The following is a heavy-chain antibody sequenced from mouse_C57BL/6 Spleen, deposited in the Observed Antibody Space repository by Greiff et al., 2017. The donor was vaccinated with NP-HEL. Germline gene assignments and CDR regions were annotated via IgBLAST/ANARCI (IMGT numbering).Heavy chain of an antibody. V-gene: IGHV1-82*01. CDR3: AREGDYYGSGYWYFDV. J-gene: IGHJ1*03. Sequence: QVQLQQSGPELVKPGASVKISCKASGYAFSSSWMNWVKQRPGKGLEWIGRIYPGDGDTNYNGKFKGKATLTADKSSSTAYMQLSSLTSEASAVYFCAREGDYYGSGYWYFDVWGTGTTVTFSS. D-gene: IGHD1-1*01. CDR2: IYPGDGDT. CDR1: GYAFSSSW.